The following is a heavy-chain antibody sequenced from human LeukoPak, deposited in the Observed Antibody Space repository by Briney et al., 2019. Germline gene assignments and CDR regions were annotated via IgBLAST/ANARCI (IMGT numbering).Heavy chain of an antibody. CDR3: ARRRLGSGYYGDY. V-gene: IGHV4-34*01. J-gene: IGHJ4*02. CDR1: GGSFSGYY. D-gene: IGHD3-22*01. CDR2: INHSGST. Sequence: SETLSLTCAVYGGSFSGYYWNWIRQPPGKGLEWIGEINHSGSTNYNPSLKSRVTISVDTSKNQSSLKLSSVTAADTAVYYCARRRLGSGYYGDYWGQGTLVTVSS.